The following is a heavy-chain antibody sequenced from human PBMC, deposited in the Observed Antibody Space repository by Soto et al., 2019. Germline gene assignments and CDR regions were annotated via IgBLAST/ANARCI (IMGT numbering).Heavy chain of an antibody. CDR1: GGSISSYY. V-gene: IGHV4-59*01. D-gene: IGHD4-17*01. Sequence: SETLSLTCTVSGGSISSYYWSWIRQPPGKGLEWIGYIYYSGGTNYNPSLNSRVTILVDTSKNQFSLKLSSVTAADTAVYYCAGDDGDYVCAFDIWGQGTMVTVSS. CDR2: IYYSGGT. J-gene: IGHJ3*02. CDR3: AGDDGDYVCAFDI.